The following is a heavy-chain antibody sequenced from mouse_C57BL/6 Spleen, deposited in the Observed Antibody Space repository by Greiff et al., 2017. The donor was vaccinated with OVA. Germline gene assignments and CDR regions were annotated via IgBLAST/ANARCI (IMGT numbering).Heavy chain of an antibody. V-gene: IGHV1-22*01. D-gene: IGHD1-1*01. CDR2: INPNNGGT. J-gene: IGHJ3*01. CDR1: GYTFTDYN. Sequence: VQLQQSGPELVKPGASVKMSCKASGYTFTDYNMHWVKQSHGKSLEWIGYINPNNGGTSYNQKFKGKATLTVNKSSSTAYMELRSLTSEDSAVYYCARGGLYYYGSSPNLPFAYWGQGTLVTVSA. CDR3: ARGGLYYYGSSPNLPFAY.